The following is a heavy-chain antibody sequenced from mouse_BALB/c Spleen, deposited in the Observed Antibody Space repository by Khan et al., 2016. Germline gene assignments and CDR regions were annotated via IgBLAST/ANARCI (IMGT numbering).Heavy chain of an antibody. D-gene: IGHD2-2*01. J-gene: IGHJ2*01. CDR3: ARPRFGFDEGYYFDY. CDR2: ISCYNGAT. V-gene: IGHV1S34*01. Sequence: LVKTGAAVKISCKASGYSFMGYYMHWVRQSHGKSLEWIGYISCYNGATSYNPKFKGKATFTVETSSSTAFMPFNSLTSEDSAVYYCARPRFGFDEGYYFDYWGQGTTVTVSS. CDR1: GYSFMGYY.